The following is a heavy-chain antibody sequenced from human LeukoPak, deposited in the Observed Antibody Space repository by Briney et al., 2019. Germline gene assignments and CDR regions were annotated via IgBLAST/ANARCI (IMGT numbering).Heavy chain of an antibody. CDR1: GGSISSYY. J-gene: IGHJ4*02. D-gene: IGHD3-22*01. V-gene: IGHV4-4*07. CDR2: IYTSGST. CDR3: ARWYYYDSSGYTVGYYFDY. Sequence: SETLSLTCTVSGGSISSYYWSWIRQPAGKGLEWIGRIYTSGSTNYNPSLKSRVTISVDTSKNQFSLQLSSVTAADTAVYYCARWYYYDSSGYTVGYYFDYWGQGTLVTVSS.